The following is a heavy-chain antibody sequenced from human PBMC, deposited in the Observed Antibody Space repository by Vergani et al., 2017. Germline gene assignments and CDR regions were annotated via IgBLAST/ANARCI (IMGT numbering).Heavy chain of an antibody. J-gene: IGHJ4*02. D-gene: IGHD1-26*01. CDR2: ISGSGGST. CDR1: GFTFSSYG. Sequence: VQLVESGGGVVQPGRSLRLSCAASGFTFSSYGMHWVRQAPGKGLEWVSAISGSGGSTYYADSVKGRFTISRDNSKNTLYLQMNSLRAEDTAVYYCATKDSGSFLLHSFDYWGQGTLVTVSS. V-gene: IGHV3-23*04. CDR3: ATKDSGSFLLHSFDY.